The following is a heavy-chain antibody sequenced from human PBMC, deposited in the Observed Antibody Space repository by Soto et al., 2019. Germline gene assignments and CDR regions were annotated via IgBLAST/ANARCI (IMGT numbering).Heavy chain of an antibody. CDR2: ITDSGGDA. CDR1: GSTFGSRA. CDR3: ARGSKESYPGSRIFDF. J-gene: IGHJ4*02. V-gene: IGHV3-23*01. D-gene: IGHD3-10*01. Sequence: PGGSLRRSCVASGSTFGSRAMSWVRQAPGEGLEWVSTITDSGGDAKYADSVRGRFAISRDNSKNTLYLQMSSLRAEDSAIYYCARGSKESYPGSRIFDFWGRGTLVTVSS.